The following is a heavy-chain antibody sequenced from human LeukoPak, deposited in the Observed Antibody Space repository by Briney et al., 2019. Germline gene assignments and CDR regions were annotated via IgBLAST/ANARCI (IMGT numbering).Heavy chain of an antibody. J-gene: IGHJ4*02. CDR3: VKDDAPAGGFLDY. D-gene: IGHD6-13*01. V-gene: IGHV3-23*01. CDR1: GFTFSNYG. Sequence: PGGSLRLSCAASGFTFSNYGMSWVRQAPGKAPEWVSRVNSDGKTYYTGSVKGRFSISRDNSKSTLYLQMSSLRAEDTAVYYCVKDDAPAGGFLDYWGQGTLVTVSS. CDR2: VNSDGKT.